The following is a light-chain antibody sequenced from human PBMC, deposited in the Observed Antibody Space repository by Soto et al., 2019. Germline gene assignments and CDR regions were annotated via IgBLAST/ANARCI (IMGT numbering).Light chain of an antibody. CDR3: QQYYTYPWT. CDR2: ATS. J-gene: IGKJ1*01. CDR1: QGISSY. Sequence: AIRMTQSPSSLSAATGDRVTITCRASQGISSYLAWFQQKPGRPPKLLMSATSTLQSDVPSRFSGSRSGTDFTLTIGCLQSEDLATYYCQQYYTYPWTFGQGTKVEIK. V-gene: IGKV1-8*01.